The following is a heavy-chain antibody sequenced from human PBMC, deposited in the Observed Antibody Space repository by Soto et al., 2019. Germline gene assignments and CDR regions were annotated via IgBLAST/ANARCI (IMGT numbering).Heavy chain of an antibody. CDR2: IRNNGVST. Sequence: GGSLRLSCSASGFDFSRYSMHCVRQAPGKGLEFVSVIRNNGVSTYYADSVKGRFTISRDNSKDTLSLQMRSLRPEDTAVYYCVKGGTSVSSAGFDFWGLGTLVTVSS. V-gene: IGHV3-64D*06. D-gene: IGHD3-22*01. CDR3: VKGGTSVSSAGFDF. CDR1: GFDFSRYS. J-gene: IGHJ4*02.